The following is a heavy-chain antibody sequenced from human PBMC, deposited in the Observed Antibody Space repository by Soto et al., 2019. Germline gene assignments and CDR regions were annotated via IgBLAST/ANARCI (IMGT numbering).Heavy chain of an antibody. CDR3: TTSGGY. CDR1: GFTFSDST. D-gene: IGHD6-25*01. Sequence: EVQLVESGGGLVQPGGSLKLSCAASGFTFSDSTVHWVRQASGKGLEWVGRVGTKANSYATAYAASLKGSFTISRDDSKNTAYLQMNSLKIGDTAVYYCTTSGGYWGQGPLVTVSS. J-gene: IGHJ4*02. CDR2: VGTKANSYAT. V-gene: IGHV3-73*02.